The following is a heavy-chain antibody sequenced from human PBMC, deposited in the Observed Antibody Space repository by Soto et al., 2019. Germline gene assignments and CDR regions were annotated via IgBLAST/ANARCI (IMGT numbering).Heavy chain of an antibody. J-gene: IGHJ3*02. D-gene: IGHD4-17*01. V-gene: IGHV1-69*04. CDR1: GGSFRDYT. CDR3: AREAYGDYLSPGAFDI. Sequence: ASVKVSCKVSGGSFRDYTITWVRQAPGQGLEWMGRVIPIPDMSVYAQKFQGRVTIAADKSTTTAYMELSSLRSEDTAVYYCAREAYGDYLSPGAFDIWGQGTVVTVSS. CDR2: VIPIPDMS.